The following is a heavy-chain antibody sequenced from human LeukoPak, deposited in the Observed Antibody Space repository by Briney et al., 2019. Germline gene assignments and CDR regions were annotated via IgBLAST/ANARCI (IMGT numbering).Heavy chain of an antibody. Sequence: GGSLRLSCAASGFTFSSYAMSWVRQAPGKGLEWVSAISGSGGSTYYADSVKGRFTISRDNSNYVLFLHMNSLRAEDTAIYYCAKQPYNYYYLDVWGKGTTVTISS. CDR1: GFTFSSYA. V-gene: IGHV3-23*01. CDR2: ISGSGGST. D-gene: IGHD1-14*01. J-gene: IGHJ6*03. CDR3: AKQPYNYYYLDV.